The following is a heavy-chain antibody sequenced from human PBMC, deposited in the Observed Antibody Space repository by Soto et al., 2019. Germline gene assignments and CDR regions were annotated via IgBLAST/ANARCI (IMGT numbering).Heavy chain of an antibody. Sequence: GESLKISCKGSGYSFTSYWIGWVRQMPGKGLEWMGIIYPGDSDTRYSPSFQGQVTISADKSISTAYLQWSSLKASDTAMYYCARSRMGLRYCSSTSCYFDYWGQGTLVTVSS. V-gene: IGHV5-51*01. CDR3: ARSRMGLRYCSSTSCYFDY. CDR2: IYPGDSDT. D-gene: IGHD2-2*01. J-gene: IGHJ4*02. CDR1: GYSFTSYW.